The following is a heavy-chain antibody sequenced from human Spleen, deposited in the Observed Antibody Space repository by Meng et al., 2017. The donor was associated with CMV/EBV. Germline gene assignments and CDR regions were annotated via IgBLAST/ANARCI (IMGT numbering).Heavy chain of an antibody. Sequence: FTFSSYAMYWVRQAPGKGLEWVSSISGSDGSTYYADSVKGRFTISRDNSKNTLYLQVNSLRAEDTAAYYCARDENYCTNAICPPADYWGQGTLVTVSS. CDR1: FTFSSYA. D-gene: IGHD2-8*01. CDR2: ISGSDGST. V-gene: IGHV3-23*01. J-gene: IGHJ4*02. CDR3: ARDENYCTNAICPPADY.